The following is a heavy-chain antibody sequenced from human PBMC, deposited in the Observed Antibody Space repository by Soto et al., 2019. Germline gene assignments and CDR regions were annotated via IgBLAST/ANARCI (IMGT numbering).Heavy chain of an antibody. CDR1: GLSLNSGYCY. CDR2: IYYTGST. CDR3: AGSYRYPGWFDP. Sequence: SETPSLTWTFSGLSLNSGYCYLRWISQPPGKGLEWIGYIYYTGSTYSNPSLKSRVTISLDTSNSEFSLRLDSVTAADTAIYYCAGSYRYPGWFDPWGQGTLVTVSS. V-gene: IGHV4-30-4*01. D-gene: IGHD3-16*02. J-gene: IGHJ5*02.